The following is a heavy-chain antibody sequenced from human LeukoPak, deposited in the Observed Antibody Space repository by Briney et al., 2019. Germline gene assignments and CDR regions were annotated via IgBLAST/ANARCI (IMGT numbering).Heavy chain of an antibody. Sequence: SGTLSLTCAVYGGSFSGYYWSLVRQPPGKGLEWIGCIFHSGTTNYNPSLKRRVTLSVDGPKNQFSLRLSSVTAADTAIYYCARGILSDDNGYWYFDLWGRGTLVTVSS. D-gene: IGHD1-1*01. CDR2: IFHSGTT. V-gene: IGHV4-59*01. CDR1: GGSFSGYY. CDR3: ARGILSDDNGYWYFDL. J-gene: IGHJ2*01.